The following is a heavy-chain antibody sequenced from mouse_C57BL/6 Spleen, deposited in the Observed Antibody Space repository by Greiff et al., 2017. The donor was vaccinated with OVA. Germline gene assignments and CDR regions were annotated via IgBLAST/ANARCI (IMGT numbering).Heavy chain of an antibody. CDR2: ISYDGSN. CDR3: ASLYYSNSAYYAMDY. J-gene: IGHJ4*01. Sequence: DVQLQESGPGLVKPSQSLSLTCSVTGYSITSGYYWNWIRQFPGNKLEWMGYISYDGSNNYNPSLKNRISITRDTSKNQFFLKLNSVTTEDTATYYCASLYYSNSAYYAMDYWGQGTSVTVSS. D-gene: IGHD2-5*01. V-gene: IGHV3-6*01. CDR1: GYSITSGYY.